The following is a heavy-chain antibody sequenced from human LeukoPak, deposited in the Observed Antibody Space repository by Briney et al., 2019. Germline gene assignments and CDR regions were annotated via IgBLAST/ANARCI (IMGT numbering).Heavy chain of an antibody. CDR1: GFIFINNA. Sequence: PGGSLRLSCAASGFIFINNAMSWVRQAPGKGLEWVSGISGRSSTTYYADSVKGRFTISRDNSKNTLYLQMNSLRADDTAVYYCAKNYRWLASFDYWGQGTLVTVSS. J-gene: IGHJ4*02. CDR3: AKNYRWLASFDY. V-gene: IGHV3-23*01. CDR2: ISGRSSTT. D-gene: IGHD6-19*01.